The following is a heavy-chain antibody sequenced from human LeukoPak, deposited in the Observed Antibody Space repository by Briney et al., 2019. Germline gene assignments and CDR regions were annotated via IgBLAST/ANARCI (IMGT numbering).Heavy chain of an antibody. J-gene: IGHJ4*02. D-gene: IGHD3-22*01. CDR1: GGSFSGYY. V-gene: IGHV4-34*01. CDR2: INHSGST. CDR3: ARGGFYDSSGYYYGDFDY. Sequence: PSETLSLTCAVYGGSFSGYYWSWIRQPPGKGLEWIAEINHSGSTNYNPSLKSRVTISVDTSKNQFSLKLSSVTAADTAVYYCARGGFYDSSGYYYGDFDYWGQGTLVTVSS.